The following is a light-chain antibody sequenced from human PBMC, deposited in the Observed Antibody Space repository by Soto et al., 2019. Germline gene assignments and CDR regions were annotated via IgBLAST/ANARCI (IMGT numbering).Light chain of an antibody. CDR2: GAS. CDR3: QQYGYSAT. Sequence: DIVLTQSPGTLSLSPGERATLSCRASQSVSSNYLAWYQHRPGQAPRLLIYGASSRATGIPDRFSGSGSGTDFTLTISRLEPEDFAVYYCQQYGYSATFGGGTKVDIK. J-gene: IGKJ4*01. CDR1: QSVSSNY. V-gene: IGKV3-20*01.